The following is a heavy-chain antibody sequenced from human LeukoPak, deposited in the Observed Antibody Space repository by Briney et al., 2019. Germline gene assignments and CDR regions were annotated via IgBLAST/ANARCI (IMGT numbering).Heavy chain of an antibody. D-gene: IGHD3-10*01. CDR3: ATTRGVITLDGYHYYIDV. CDR2: INHSGNT. CDR1: GGSFSDFY. J-gene: IGHJ6*03. V-gene: IGHV4-34*01. Sequence: SETLSLTCAVYGGSFSDFYCTWIRQPPGKGLEWIGEINHSGNTKYNPSPKSRVTILLDTSKNQFSLKVRSVTAADTAVYYCATTRGVITLDGYHYYIDVWGKATTVTVSS.